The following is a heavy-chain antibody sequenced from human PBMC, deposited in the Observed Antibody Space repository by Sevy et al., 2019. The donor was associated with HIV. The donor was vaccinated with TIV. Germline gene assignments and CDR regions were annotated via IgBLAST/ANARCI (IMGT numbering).Heavy chain of an antibody. D-gene: IGHD6-13*01. CDR2: ISWKRDDK. CDR1: GVTFDEYA. J-gene: IGHJ5*02. Sequence: GGSLRLSCAASGVTFDEYARHWVRQFPGKGLEWISGISWKRDDKAYADSVKGRFPISRDTAKKSLYLQMNSLRLEDTAFYYCVKDSLRFSSSKASGWFDPWGQGTLVTVSS. CDR3: VKDSLRFSSSKASGWFDP. V-gene: IGHV3-9*01.